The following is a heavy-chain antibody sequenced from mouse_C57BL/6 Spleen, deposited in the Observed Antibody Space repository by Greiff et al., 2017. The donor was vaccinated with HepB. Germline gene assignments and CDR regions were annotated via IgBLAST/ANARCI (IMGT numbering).Heavy chain of an antibody. V-gene: IGHV1-55*01. CDR2: IYPGSGST. J-gene: IGHJ1*03. CDR1: GYTFTSYW. D-gene: IGHD2-5*01. Sequence: QVQLQQPGAELVKPGASVKMSCKASGYTFTSYWITWVKQRPGQGLEWIGDIYPGSGSTNYNEKFKSKATLTVDTSSSTAYMQLSSLTSEDSAVYYCARRGPCYSNYDWYFDVWGTGTTVTVSS. CDR3: ARRGPCYSNYDWYFDV.